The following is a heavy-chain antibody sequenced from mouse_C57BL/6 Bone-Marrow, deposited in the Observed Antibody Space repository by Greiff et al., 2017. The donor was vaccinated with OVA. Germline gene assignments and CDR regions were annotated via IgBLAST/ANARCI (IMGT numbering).Heavy chain of an antibody. J-gene: IGHJ2*01. D-gene: IGHD2-10*01. V-gene: IGHV1-19*01. CDR2: INPYNGGT. CDR1: GYTFTDYY. Sequence: EVKLMESGPVLVKPGASVKMSCKASGYTFTDYYMNWVKQSHGKSLEWIGVINPYNGGTSYNQKFKGKATLTVDKSSSTAYMELNSLTSEDSAVYYCARYPTGDYWGQGTTLTVSS. CDR3: ARYPTGDY.